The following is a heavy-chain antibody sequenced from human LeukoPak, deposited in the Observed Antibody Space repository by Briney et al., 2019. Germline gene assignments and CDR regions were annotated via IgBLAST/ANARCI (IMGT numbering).Heavy chain of an antibody. V-gene: IGHV3-30*04. J-gene: IGHJ4*02. D-gene: IGHD2-8*01. CDR2: ILYDGRNR. Sequence: GGALRLSCAASGFTFSSYAMHWVRQARGKGLEWVAVILYDGRNRYYADSVKGRFTISRDNSKNTLYLQMNSLRPEDTAVYYCARGEFNGLDYWGQGTLVTVSS. CDR1: GFTFSSYA. CDR3: ARGEFNGLDY.